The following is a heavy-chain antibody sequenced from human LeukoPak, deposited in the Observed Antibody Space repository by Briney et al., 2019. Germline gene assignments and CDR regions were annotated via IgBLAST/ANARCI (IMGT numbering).Heavy chain of an antibody. J-gene: IGHJ3*02. V-gene: IGHV4-39*01. CDR2: IYYSGST. D-gene: IGHD1-26*01. CDR3: ARRRVGATADAFDI. Sequence: PSETLSLTCTVSGGSISSGSYYWGWIRQPPGKGLEWIGSIYYSGSTYYNPSLKSRVTISVDTSKNQFSLKLSSVTAADTAVYYCARRRVGATADAFDIWGQGTMVTVSS. CDR1: GGSISSGSYY.